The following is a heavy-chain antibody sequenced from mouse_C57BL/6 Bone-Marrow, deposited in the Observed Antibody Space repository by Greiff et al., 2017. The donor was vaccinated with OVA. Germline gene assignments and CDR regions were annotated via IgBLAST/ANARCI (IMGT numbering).Heavy chain of an antibody. V-gene: IGHV1-42*01. CDR3: ARSGYYFDY. Sequence: EVQLQQSGPELVKPGASVKISCKASGYSFTGYYMNWVKQSPEKSLEWIGEINPSTGGTTYNQKFKAKATLTVDKSSSTAYMQLKSLTSEDSAVYYCARSGYYFDYWGQGTTLTVSS. J-gene: IGHJ2*01. D-gene: IGHD4-1*01. CDR2: INPSTGGT. CDR1: GYSFTGYY.